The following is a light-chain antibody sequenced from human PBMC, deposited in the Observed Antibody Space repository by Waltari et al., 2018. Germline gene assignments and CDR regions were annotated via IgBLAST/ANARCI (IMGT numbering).Light chain of an antibody. CDR1: GLGSYF. J-gene: IGLJ2*01. V-gene: IGLV3-19*01. CDR2: DKN. Sequence: SSDLTQAPVLYGARGQTVTLPCQGNGLGSYFQGWYQQRQGQAPILIMYDKNNRPSGVPDRFSGSNSDNTASLTITGAQAEDEASYYCHSRDASGVGGSFGGGTKLTVL. CDR3: HSRDASGVGGS.